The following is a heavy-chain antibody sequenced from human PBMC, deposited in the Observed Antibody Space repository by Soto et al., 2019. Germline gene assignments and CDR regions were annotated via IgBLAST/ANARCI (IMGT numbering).Heavy chain of an antibody. V-gene: IGHV4-59*01. CDR1: GGSISSYY. Sequence: QVQLQESGPGLVKPSETLSLTCTVSGGSISSYYWSWIRQPPGKGLEWIGYIYYSGSTNYNPSLKSRVTIPVDTSKNQCSLKLSSVTAADTAVYYCARGITIFGVVKPYYFDYWGQGTLVTVSS. D-gene: IGHD3-3*01. CDR2: IYYSGST. J-gene: IGHJ4*02. CDR3: ARGITIFGVVKPYYFDY.